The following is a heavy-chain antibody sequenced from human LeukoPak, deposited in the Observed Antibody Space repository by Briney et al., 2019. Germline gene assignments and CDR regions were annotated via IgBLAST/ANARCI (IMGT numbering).Heavy chain of an antibody. D-gene: IGHD3-16*01. Sequence: PGGSLRLSCAASDINFSTYNMHWVRQAPGKGLEWVSSIKGDGGTTNYADSVKGRFTISRDNAKNTLYLQMNSLRAEDTAVYYCARGGGGLGYWGQGTLVTVSS. J-gene: IGHJ4*02. CDR1: DINFSTYN. CDR3: ARGGGGLGY. V-gene: IGHV3-74*01. CDR2: IKGDGGTT.